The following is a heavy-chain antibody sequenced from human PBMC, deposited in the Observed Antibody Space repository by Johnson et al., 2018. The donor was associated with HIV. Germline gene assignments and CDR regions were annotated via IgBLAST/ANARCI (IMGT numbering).Heavy chain of an antibody. D-gene: IGHD6-19*01. J-gene: IGHJ3*02. V-gene: IGHV3-20*04. Sequence: VQLVESGGGLVQPGRSLRLSCAASGFTFDDYGMSWVRQAPGKGLEWVSNINWNGGSTGYADSVKGRFTISRDNDKNSLYLQMNNLRAEDTAVYYCARAVARGQWLANGYIWGQGTMVTVSS. CDR3: ARAVARGQWLANGYI. CDR1: GFTFDDYG. CDR2: INWNGGST.